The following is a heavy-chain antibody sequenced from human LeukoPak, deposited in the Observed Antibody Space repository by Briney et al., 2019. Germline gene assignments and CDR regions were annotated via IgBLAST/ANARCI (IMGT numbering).Heavy chain of an antibody. D-gene: IGHD3-16*01. CDR1: GFTFSSYA. V-gene: IGHV3-66*02. CDR3: ARGSEYNYAFTGRERTKSRLDY. Sequence: GGSLRLSCAASGFTFSSYAMSWVRQAPGKGLEWVSVIYSGGSTYYADSVKGRFTISRDNSKNTLYLQMNSLRAEDTAVYYCARGSEYNYAFTGRERTKSRLDYWGQGTLVTVSS. J-gene: IGHJ4*02. CDR2: IYSGGST.